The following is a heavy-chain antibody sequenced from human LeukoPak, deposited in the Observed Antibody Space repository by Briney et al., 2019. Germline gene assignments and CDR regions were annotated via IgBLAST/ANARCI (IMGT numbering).Heavy chain of an antibody. D-gene: IGHD6-19*01. J-gene: IGHJ5*02. CDR1: GGSISSYY. CDR3: ARDFGYSSGS. V-gene: IGHV4-59*01. Sequence: SETLSLTCTVSGGSISSYYWSWIRQPPGKGLEWIGYIYYSGSTNYNPSLKSRVTISVDTSKNQFSLKLSSVTAADTAVYYCARDFGYSSGSWGQGTLVTVSS. CDR2: IYYSGST.